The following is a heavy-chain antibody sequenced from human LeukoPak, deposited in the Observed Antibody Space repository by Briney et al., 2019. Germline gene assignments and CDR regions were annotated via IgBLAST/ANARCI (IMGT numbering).Heavy chain of an antibody. V-gene: IGHV3-23*01. CDR1: GFTFSSYA. CDR3: AKAQYYDFWSGYYLDY. J-gene: IGHJ4*02. Sequence: PGGSLRLSCAASGFTFSSYAMSWVRQAPGKGLEWVSAISGSGGSTYYADSVKGRFTISRDNSKNKLYLQMNSLRAEDTAVYYCAKAQYYDFWSGYYLDYWGQGTLVTVSS. CDR2: ISGSGGST. D-gene: IGHD3-3*01.